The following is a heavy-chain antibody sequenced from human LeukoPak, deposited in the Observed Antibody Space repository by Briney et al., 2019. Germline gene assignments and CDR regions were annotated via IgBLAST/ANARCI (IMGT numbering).Heavy chain of an antibody. CDR3: ARDLEYDFWSGYYGGNWFDP. J-gene: IGHJ5*02. CDR1: GFTFSDYY. V-gene: IGHV3-11*04. Sequence: GGSLRLSCAASGFTFSDYYMSWIRQAPGKGLEWVSYISSSGSTIYYADSVKGRFTISRDNAKNSLYLQMNSLRAEDTAVYYCARDLEYDFWSGYYGGNWFDPWGQGTLVTVSS. D-gene: IGHD3-3*01. CDR2: ISSSGSTI.